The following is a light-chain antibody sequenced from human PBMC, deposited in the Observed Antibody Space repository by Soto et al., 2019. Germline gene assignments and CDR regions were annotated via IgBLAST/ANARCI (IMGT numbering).Light chain of an antibody. Sequence: QSALTQPRSVSGSPGQSVTISCTGNYTDVGNYNYVCWYQQHPGKAPQIILYDVTKRPSVVPDRFSGSKSGRTASLTISGLQAEDEADYFCCSYARSYTHYAFGTGTKV. CDR3: CSYARSYTHYA. V-gene: IGLV2-11*01. CDR1: YTDVGNYNY. CDR2: DVT. J-gene: IGLJ1*01.